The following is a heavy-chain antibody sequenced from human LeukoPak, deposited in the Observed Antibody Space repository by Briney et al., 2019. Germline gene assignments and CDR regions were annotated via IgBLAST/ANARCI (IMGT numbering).Heavy chain of an antibody. Sequence: GSSVKVSCKASGGTFSSYAISWVRQAPGQGLEWMGGIIPIFGTANYAQKFQGRVTITTDESTSTAYMELSSLRSEDTAVYYCALAVAGTTDWFDPWGQGTLVTVSS. CDR1: GGTFSSYA. CDR3: ALAVAGTTDWFDP. V-gene: IGHV1-69*05. J-gene: IGHJ5*02. D-gene: IGHD6-19*01. CDR2: IIPIFGTA.